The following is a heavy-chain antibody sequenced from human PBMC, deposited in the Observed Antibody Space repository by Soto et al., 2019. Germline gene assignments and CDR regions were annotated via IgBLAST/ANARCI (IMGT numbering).Heavy chain of an antibody. Sequence: ASVMVSSRASGYTFTSCDINWVRQATGQGLEWMGWMNPNSGNTGYAQKFQGRVTMTRNTSISTAYMELSSLRSEDTAVYYCARGLSDPFDYWGQGTLVTVSS. D-gene: IGHD2-2*01. CDR1: GYTFTSCD. V-gene: IGHV1-8*01. J-gene: IGHJ4*02. CDR3: ARGLSDPFDY. CDR2: MNPNSGNT.